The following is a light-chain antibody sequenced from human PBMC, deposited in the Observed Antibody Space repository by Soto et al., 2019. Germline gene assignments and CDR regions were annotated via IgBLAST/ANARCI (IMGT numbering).Light chain of an antibody. CDR1: QSVNLN. CDR2: GAS. V-gene: IGKV3-15*01. J-gene: IGKJ3*01. Sequence: EIMMTQSPGTLPVSPVEGATLSCTASQSVNLNLACYQQKPGQPPRLLLYGASTRATGNPVRFRGSGSGTEFTLTTSSLLSEDSAVYSCLQYNSWPRCTFCPGTKVDIK. CDR3: LQYNSWPRCT.